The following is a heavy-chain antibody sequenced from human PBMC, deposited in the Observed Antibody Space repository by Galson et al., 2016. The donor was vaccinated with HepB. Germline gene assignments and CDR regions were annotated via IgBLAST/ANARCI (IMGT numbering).Heavy chain of an antibody. J-gene: IGHJ4*02. CDR1: GFTFSNYA. CDR3: AKDSRRAGYSYGSSYFDY. Sequence: SLRLSCAASGFTFSNYAVHWVRQAPGKGLEWVAVISNDGRDKHYADSVKGRFTISRDKSKNTLYLQMSSLRAEDTAVYYCAKDSRRAGYSYGSSYFDYWGQGTLVTVSS. D-gene: IGHD5-18*01. V-gene: IGHV3-30*18. CDR2: ISNDGRDK.